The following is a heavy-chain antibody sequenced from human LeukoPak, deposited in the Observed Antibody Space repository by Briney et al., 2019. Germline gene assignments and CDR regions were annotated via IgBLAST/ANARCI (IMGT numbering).Heavy chain of an antibody. J-gene: IGHJ4*02. V-gene: IGHV3-33*01. D-gene: IGHD3-10*01. CDR1: GFTFSSYG. CDR3: ARDKRYGSGSLDY. Sequence: PGRSLRLSCAASGFTFSSYGMHWVRQAPGKGLEWVAVIWYDGSNKYYADSVKGRFTISRDNSKNTLYLQMNSLRAEDTAVYYCARDKRYGSGSLDYWGQGTLVTVSS. CDR2: IWYDGSNK.